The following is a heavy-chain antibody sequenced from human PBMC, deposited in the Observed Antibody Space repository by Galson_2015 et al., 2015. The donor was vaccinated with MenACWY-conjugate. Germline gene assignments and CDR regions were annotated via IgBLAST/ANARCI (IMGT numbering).Heavy chain of an antibody. CDR2: IYPGDSDT. Sequence: QSGAEVKKPGESLKISCKGSGYTFTGNWIGWVRQMPGKGLEWMGLIYPGDSDTRYTPSFQGHVTISADKSINTAYLQWGSLEASDTAMYYCARQGFGSSSLDYWGQGTLVTVSS. CDR1: GYTFTGNW. D-gene: IGHD6-6*01. J-gene: IGHJ4*02. CDR3: ARQGFGSSSLDY. V-gene: IGHV5-51*01.